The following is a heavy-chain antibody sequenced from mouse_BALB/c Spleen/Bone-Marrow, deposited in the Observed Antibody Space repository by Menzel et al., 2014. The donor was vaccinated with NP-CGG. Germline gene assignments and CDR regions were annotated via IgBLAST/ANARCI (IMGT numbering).Heavy chain of an antibody. D-gene: IGHD2-4*01. Sequence: VQLKESGGGLVKPGGALKLSCAASGFTFSSYSMSWVRQTPEKRLEWVATISSGGHDTYYPDSVKDRFTISRDNAKNTLYLQMSSLKSEDTAVYHCSEDGGYDYSYYFDYWGQGTTLTVSS. CDR2: ISSGGHDT. J-gene: IGHJ2*01. CDR3: SEDGGYDYSYYFDY. V-gene: IGHV5-6-4*01. CDR1: GFTFSSYS.